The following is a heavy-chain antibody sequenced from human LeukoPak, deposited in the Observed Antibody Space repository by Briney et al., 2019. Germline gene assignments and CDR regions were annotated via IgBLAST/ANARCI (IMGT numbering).Heavy chain of an antibody. V-gene: IGHV3-48*03. D-gene: IGHD2-15*01. J-gene: IGHJ3*02. CDR2: ISSSGRTI. CDR1: GFTFSSYE. CDR3: ARAPTIVDAFDI. Sequence: PGGSLRPSCAASGFTFSSYEMNWVRQAPGKGLEWVSYISSSGRTIYYAASVKGRFTISRDNAKNSLYLQMNSLRAEDTAGYYCARAPTIVDAFDIWGQGTMVTVSS.